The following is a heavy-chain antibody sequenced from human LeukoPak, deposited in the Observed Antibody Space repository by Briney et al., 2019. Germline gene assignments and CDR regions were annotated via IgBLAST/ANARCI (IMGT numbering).Heavy chain of an antibody. D-gene: IGHD3-3*02. CDR3: ARGISVSWTYYYYYMDV. J-gene: IGHJ6*03. CDR1: GGSISSYY. V-gene: IGHV4-4*07. CDR2: IYTSGST. Sequence: SETLSLTCTVSGGSISSYYQSWIRQPAGKGLEGIVRIYTSGSTNYNPSLKSRVTMSVDTSKNQFSLKLNPLTAAATARDYRARGISVSWTYYYYYMDVWGKGTTVTVS.